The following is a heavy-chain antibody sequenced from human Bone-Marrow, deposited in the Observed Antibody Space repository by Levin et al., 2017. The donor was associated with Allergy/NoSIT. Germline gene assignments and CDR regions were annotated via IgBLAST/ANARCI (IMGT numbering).Heavy chain of an antibody. D-gene: IGHD3-3*01. Sequence: SETLSLTCTVFGDSISTHSYHWNWIRQQPGKGLEWIGWIYYSGSSQYNPSLKNRPTISVDTSQNRFSLQLTSVTAADTAVYYCAGGPALPLLEWSWGQGTLVTVSS. V-gene: IGHV4-31*03. CDR3: AGGPALPLLEWS. CDR2: IYYSGSS. CDR1: GDSISTHSYH. J-gene: IGHJ5*02.